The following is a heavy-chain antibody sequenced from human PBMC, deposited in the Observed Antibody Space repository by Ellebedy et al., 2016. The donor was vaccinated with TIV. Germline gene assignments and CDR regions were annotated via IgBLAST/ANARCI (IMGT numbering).Heavy chain of an antibody. CDR3: ARHAGNAEYAFDF. Sequence: MPSETLSLTCTVSGGSISRGSYYWNWIRQYPGKGLEWIGYTYYSGSTYYNPSLKSRVNVSVDTSKNQFSLKLSSVTAADTAAYYCARHAGNAEYAFDFWGQGSPVTVSS. CDR2: TYYSGST. V-gene: IGHV4-31*03. J-gene: IGHJ4*02. D-gene: IGHD2-2*01. CDR1: GGSISRGSYY.